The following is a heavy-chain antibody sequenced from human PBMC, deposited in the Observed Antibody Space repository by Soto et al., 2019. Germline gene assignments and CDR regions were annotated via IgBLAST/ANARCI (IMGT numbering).Heavy chain of an antibody. Sequence: GGSLRLSCAASGFTFSAYGMHWVRQAPGKGLEWVAVIWYDGSNKYYVDSVKGRFTISRDDSKNTLYLQMNSLRAEDAAVYYCARETGAPLYGMDVWGQGTTVTVSS. J-gene: IGHJ6*02. CDR2: IWYDGSNK. D-gene: IGHD7-27*01. V-gene: IGHV3-33*01. CDR1: GFTFSAYG. CDR3: ARETGAPLYGMDV.